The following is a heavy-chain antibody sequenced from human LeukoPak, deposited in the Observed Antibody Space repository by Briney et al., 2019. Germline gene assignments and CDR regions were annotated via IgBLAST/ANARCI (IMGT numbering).Heavy chain of an antibody. Sequence: PGGSLRLSCAASGFTFSNYGMHWVRQAPGKGPEWVAVIWYDGSNKYYADSVKGRFTISSDNSKNTLYLQMNSLRAEDTAMYYCARGVAGLFDSWGQGNLVSVSS. D-gene: IGHD6-19*01. CDR1: GFTFSNYG. J-gene: IGHJ4*02. CDR3: ARGVAGLFDS. CDR2: IWYDGSNK. V-gene: IGHV3-33*01.